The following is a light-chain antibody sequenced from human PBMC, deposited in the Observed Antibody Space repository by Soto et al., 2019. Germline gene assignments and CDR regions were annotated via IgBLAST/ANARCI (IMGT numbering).Light chain of an antibody. V-gene: IGKV3-15*01. CDR3: HQYYTWPRT. Sequence: EIVMTQSAATLSVSPGERATLSCRASQTVTTDLAWYQQKPGQAPRLVIHGASTRATDFPARFSGSGSGTEFTLTISSLQSEDIAVYYCHQYYTWPRTFGQGTKVDI. CDR2: GAS. J-gene: IGKJ1*01. CDR1: QTVTTD.